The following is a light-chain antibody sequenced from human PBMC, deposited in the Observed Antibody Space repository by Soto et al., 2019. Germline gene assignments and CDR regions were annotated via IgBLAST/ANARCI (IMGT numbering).Light chain of an antibody. CDR1: QSISLS. Sequence: EIVLTQSPATLSLSPGERATLSCRASQSISLSLAWFQHKPGLPPRLLIYDASTRATGIPARFSGSGSGTDFTLTISSLEPEDFAVYYCQQRTNWPPWTFGQGTRVEVK. CDR2: DAS. J-gene: IGKJ1*01. V-gene: IGKV3-11*01. CDR3: QQRTNWPPWT.